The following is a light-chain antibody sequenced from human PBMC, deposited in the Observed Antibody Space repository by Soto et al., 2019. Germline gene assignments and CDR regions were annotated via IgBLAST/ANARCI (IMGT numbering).Light chain of an antibody. Sequence: DIQMTQSPSSLSVSVGDRVTITCRASQSISSYLNWYQQKPGKAPDLLIYAASTLQIGVPSRFTGSGSGTDFTLSISSLQPDDSATYYCQQSFSTPRTFGQGTKVEIK. CDR3: QQSFSTPRT. CDR2: AAS. J-gene: IGKJ1*01. CDR1: QSISSY. V-gene: IGKV1-39*01.